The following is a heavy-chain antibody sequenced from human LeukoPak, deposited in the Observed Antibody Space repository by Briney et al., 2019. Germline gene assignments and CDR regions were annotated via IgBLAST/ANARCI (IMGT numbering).Heavy chain of an antibody. CDR1: GFTFSNAW. CDR3: TTDNELRLLEWLPPMNWFDP. D-gene: IGHD3-3*01. J-gene: IGHJ5*02. CDR2: IKSKTDGGTT. V-gene: IGHV3-15*01. Sequence: GGSLRLSCAASGFTFSNAWMSWVRQAPGKGLEWVGRIKSKTDGGTTDYAAPVKGRFTISRDDSKNTLYLQMNSLKTGDTAVYYCTTDNELRLLEWLPPMNWFDPWGQGTLVTVSS.